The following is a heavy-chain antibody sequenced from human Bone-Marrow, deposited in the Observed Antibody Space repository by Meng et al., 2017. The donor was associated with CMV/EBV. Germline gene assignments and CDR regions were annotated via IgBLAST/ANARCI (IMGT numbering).Heavy chain of an antibody. D-gene: IGHD2-2*01. CDR2: VYYSGNT. CDR1: GDSISSTSYF. V-gene: IGHV4-39*01. CDR3: ARHVEDIVVVPAALALAPSRWFDP. Sequence: SETLSLTCTVSGDSISSTSYFWGWIRQPPGKGLQWIGNVYYSGNTYYNPSLKSRVTISVDASKNQFSLKLSSVTAADTAVYYCARHVEDIVVVPAALALAPSRWFDPWGQGTLVTVSS. J-gene: IGHJ5*02.